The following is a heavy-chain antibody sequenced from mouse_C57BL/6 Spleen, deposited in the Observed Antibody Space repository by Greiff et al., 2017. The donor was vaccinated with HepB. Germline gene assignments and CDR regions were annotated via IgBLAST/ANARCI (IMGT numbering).Heavy chain of an antibody. CDR2: ISSGSSTI. Sequence: VLLVASGGGLVKPGGSLKLSCAASGFTFSDYGMHWVRQAPEKGLEWVAYISSGSSTIYYADTVKGRFTISRDNAKNTLFLQMTSLRSEDTAMYYCAPYDYDGDYYAMDYWGQGTSVTVSS. CDR1: GFTFSDYG. CDR3: APYDYDGDYYAMDY. J-gene: IGHJ4*01. D-gene: IGHD2-4*01. V-gene: IGHV5-17*01.